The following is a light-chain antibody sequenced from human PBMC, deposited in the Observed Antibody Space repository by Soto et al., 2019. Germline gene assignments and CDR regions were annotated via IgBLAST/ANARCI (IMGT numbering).Light chain of an antibody. V-gene: IGLV2-23*01. Sequence: QSVLTQPASVSGSPGQSITISCTGTSSDVGSYHLVSWYQHHPGKAPKLMIYEGSKRPSGVSNRFSGSKSGNTASLTISGXXXXXXXXXXXCSYAGSSTFVFGTGTKLTVL. CDR1: SSDVGSYHL. CDR2: EGS. J-gene: IGLJ1*01. CDR3: CSYAGSSTFV.